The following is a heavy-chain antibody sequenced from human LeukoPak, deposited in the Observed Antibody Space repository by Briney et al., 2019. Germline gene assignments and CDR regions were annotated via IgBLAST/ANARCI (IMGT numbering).Heavy chain of an antibody. CDR3: AREEDGGYSYGYVNFVDY. V-gene: IGHV3-23*01. J-gene: IGHJ4*02. D-gene: IGHD5-18*01. CDR1: GFTFSSYG. Sequence: GGTLRLSCAASGFTFSSYGMSWVRQAPGKGLEWVSAISGSGGSTYYADSVKGRFTISRDNSKNTLYLQMNSLRAEGTAVYYCAREEDGGYSYGYVNFVDYWGQGTLVTVSS. CDR2: ISGSGGST.